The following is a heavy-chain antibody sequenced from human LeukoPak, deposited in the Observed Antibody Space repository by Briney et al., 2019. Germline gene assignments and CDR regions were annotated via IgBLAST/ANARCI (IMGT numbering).Heavy chain of an antibody. CDR2: IKQDGSEK. J-gene: IGHJ6*02. V-gene: IGHV3-7*01. Sequence: AGTLTLSCAASGFTFSSYWMSWVRQAPGKGLEWMANIKQDGSEKYYVDSVKGRFTISRDNAKNSLYLQMNSLRAEDTAVYYCARDDIVLMVYAPWGQGTTVTVSS. CDR3: ARDDIVLMVYAP. CDR1: GFTFSSYW. D-gene: IGHD2-8*01.